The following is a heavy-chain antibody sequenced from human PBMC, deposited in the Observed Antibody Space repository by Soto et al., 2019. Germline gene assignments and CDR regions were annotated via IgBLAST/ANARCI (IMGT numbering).Heavy chain of an antibody. CDR3: ARGAMYQYYFDY. CDR1: GGSISSGDYY. Sequence: SETLSLTCTVSGGSISSGDYYWSWIRQPPGKGLEWIGYIYYSGSTYYNPSLKSRVTISVDTSKNQFSLKLSSVTAADTAVYYCARGAMYQYYFDYWGQGTLVTVSS. V-gene: IGHV4-30-4*01. CDR2: IYYSGST. D-gene: IGHD2-2*01. J-gene: IGHJ4*02.